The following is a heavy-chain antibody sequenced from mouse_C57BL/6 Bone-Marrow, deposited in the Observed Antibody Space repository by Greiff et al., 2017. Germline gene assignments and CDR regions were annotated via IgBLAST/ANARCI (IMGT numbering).Heavy chain of an antibody. CDR1: GYTFTDHI. CDR3: GSEAISGYYFDY. CDR2: IYPVSGET. Sequence: VQVVESGAELASPGASVTLSCKASGYTFTDHIMNWVKKRTGQGLEWIGRIYPVSGETNYNQKFRGKATVSVDRSSSTVYMVLTSLTSEDPAVYYCGSEAISGYYFDYWGQGTTLTVSS. V-gene: IGHV1-11*01. J-gene: IGHJ2*01. D-gene: IGHD3-2*02.